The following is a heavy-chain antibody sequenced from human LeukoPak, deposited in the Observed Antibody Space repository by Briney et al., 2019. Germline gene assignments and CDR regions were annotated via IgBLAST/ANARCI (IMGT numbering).Heavy chain of an antibody. J-gene: IGHJ4*02. CDR3: AKCRWDIVVVPAAIYYFDY. CDR1: GVTLCSYA. V-gene: IGHV3-23*01. Sequence: PGASLRLSCAAPGVTLCSYAMRWVRPAPGEGLEWGSPICGSGGSTYYADSVKGRFTISRDNSKNTLYLQMNSLRAEDTAVYYCAKCRWDIVVVPAAIYYFDYWGQGTLVTVSS. D-gene: IGHD2-2*02. CDR2: ICGSGGST.